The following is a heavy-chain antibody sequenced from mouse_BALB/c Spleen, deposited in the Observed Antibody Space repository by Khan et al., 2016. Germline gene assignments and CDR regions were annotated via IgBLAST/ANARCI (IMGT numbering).Heavy chain of an antibody. CDR1: GYTFTNYG. CDR2: INTNTGEP. Sequence: QIQLVQSGPELKKPGETVKISCKASGYTFTNYGIHWVKQAPGKGLKWTGWINTNTGEPTYAEAFKGRFAFSLETSASTAYLQLNKLKNADTATYFCARWLGYHAWDCWGQGNSVTVSS. CDR3: ARWLGYHAWDC. J-gene: IGHJ4*01. V-gene: IGHV9-3*02. D-gene: IGHD2-2*01.